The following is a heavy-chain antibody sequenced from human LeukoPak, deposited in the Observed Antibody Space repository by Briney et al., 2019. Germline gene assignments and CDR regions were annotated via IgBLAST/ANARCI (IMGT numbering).Heavy chain of an antibody. J-gene: IGHJ4*02. CDR2: VYWDDDK. Sequence: SGPTLVKPTQTLTLTCTFSGFSLSTSGVGVGWIRQPPGKALEWLVVVYWDDDKRYSPSLKSRLTITKDTSKNQVLLTMTKMDPVDTATYYCAHNFGAAHFDYWGQGTLVTVSS. CDR3: AHNFGAAHFDY. CDR1: GFSLSTSGVG. D-gene: IGHD3-10*01. V-gene: IGHV2-5*02.